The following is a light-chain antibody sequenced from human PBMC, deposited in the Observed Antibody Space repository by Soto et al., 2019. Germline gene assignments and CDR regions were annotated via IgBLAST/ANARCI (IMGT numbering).Light chain of an antibody. Sequence: EIVMTQSPATLSVSPGERATLSCRASQSVSSNLACNQQKLAQPPRLLIYGASTRATGIPARFSGSGSGTEFTLTISSLQSEDFAVYYCQQYNNWPWTFGQGTKVEIK. CDR3: QQYNNWPWT. J-gene: IGKJ1*01. V-gene: IGKV3-15*01. CDR2: GAS. CDR1: QSVSSN.